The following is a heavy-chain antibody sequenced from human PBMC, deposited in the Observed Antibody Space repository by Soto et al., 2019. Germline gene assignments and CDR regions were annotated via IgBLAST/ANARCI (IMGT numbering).Heavy chain of an antibody. J-gene: IGHJ4*02. Sequence: GGSLRLSCAASGFTFSSYGMHWVRQAPGKGLEWVAVISYDGSNKYYADSVKGRFTISRDNSKNTLYLQMNSLRAEDTAVYYCAKGTTVVTHDYWGQGTLVTVSS. CDR3: AKGTTVVTHDY. D-gene: IGHD4-17*01. CDR1: GFTFSSYG. V-gene: IGHV3-30*18. CDR2: ISYDGSNK.